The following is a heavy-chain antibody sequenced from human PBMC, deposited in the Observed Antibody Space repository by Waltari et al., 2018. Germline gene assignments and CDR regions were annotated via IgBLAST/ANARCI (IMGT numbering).Heavy chain of an antibody. V-gene: IGHV3-48*04. CDR3: ATSLWPHLVQY. CDR1: GFTFSTYS. D-gene: IGHD6-13*01. CDR2: VSSSTTTI. J-gene: IGHJ4*02. Sequence: EVQLVESGGGLVQPGGSLRLSCAASGFTFSTYSMNWVRQAPGKGVEWVSCVSSSTTTIYFADCVNGRFTISCDNAKNSLYLRMNSLRAEDTAVYYCATSLWPHLVQYWGQGTLVTVSS.